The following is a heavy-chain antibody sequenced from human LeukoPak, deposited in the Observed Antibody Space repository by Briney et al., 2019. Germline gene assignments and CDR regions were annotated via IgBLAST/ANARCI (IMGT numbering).Heavy chain of an antibody. D-gene: IGHD6-19*01. CDR2: ISSSGSTI. CDR3: ARGRFSSGWVPDAFDI. V-gene: IGHV3-11*04. Sequence: GGSLRLSCAASGFTFSDYYMSWIRQAPGKGLEWVSYISSSGSTIYYADSVKGRFTLSRDNAKNSLYLQMNSLRAEDTAVYYCARGRFSSGWVPDAFDIWGQGTMVTVSS. J-gene: IGHJ3*02. CDR1: GFTFSDYY.